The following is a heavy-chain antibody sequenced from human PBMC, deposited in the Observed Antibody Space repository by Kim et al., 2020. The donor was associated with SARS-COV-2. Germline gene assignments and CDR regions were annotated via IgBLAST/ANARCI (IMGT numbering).Heavy chain of an antibody. CDR3: ARLSSSWYYYYYGMDV. Sequence: SETLSLTCTVSGGSISSYYWSWIRQPPGKGLEWIGYIYYSGSTNYNPSLKSRVTISVDTSKNQFSLKLSSVTAADTAVYYCARLSSSWYYYYYGMDVWGQGTTVTVSS. D-gene: IGHD6-13*01. CDR2: IYYSGST. CDR1: GGSISSYY. V-gene: IGHV4-59*01. J-gene: IGHJ6*02.